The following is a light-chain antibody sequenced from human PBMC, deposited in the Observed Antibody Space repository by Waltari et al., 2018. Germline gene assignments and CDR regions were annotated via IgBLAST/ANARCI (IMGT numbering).Light chain of an antibody. Sequence: QSVLTTQPSASGKPGQRDTNSCSRSSSNIGNHYLNLYQQFPGTAPKLLMYSNDQRPSGVSDRFSGSKSGTSASLAISGLQSEDEADYFCAARDDSLSGQVFGGGTKLTVL. CDR2: SND. CDR3: AARDDSLSGQV. CDR1: SSNIGNHY. J-gene: IGLJ3*02. V-gene: IGLV1-44*01.